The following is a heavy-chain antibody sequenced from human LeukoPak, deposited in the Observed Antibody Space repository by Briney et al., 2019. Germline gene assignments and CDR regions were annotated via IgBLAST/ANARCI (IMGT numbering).Heavy chain of an antibody. V-gene: IGHV3-23*01. D-gene: IGHD6-25*01. CDR1: GFTFSSYA. Sequence: GGSLRLSCAASGFTFSSYAMSWVRQAPGKGLEWVSSSGSGGSTNYADSVKGRFTISRDNSKNTLYLQMNSLRAEDTAVYYCAPTHTPAIHGYWGQGTLVTVSS. J-gene: IGHJ1*01. CDR2: SGSGGST. CDR3: APTHTPAIHGY.